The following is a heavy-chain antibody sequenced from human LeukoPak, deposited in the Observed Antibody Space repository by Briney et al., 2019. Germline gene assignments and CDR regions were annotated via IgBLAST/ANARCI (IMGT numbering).Heavy chain of an antibody. CDR1: GFTFSSYA. V-gene: IGHV3-23*01. D-gene: IGHD1-26*01. CDR3: AKDRYSGSYYYYYYMDV. CDR2: ISGSGGST. J-gene: IGHJ6*03. Sequence: GGSLRLSCAASGFTFSSYAMSWVRQAPGKGLEWVSAISGSGGSTYYADSVKGRFTISRDNSKNTLYLQMNSLRAEDTAVYYCAKDRYSGSYYYYYYMDVWGKGTTVTVSS.